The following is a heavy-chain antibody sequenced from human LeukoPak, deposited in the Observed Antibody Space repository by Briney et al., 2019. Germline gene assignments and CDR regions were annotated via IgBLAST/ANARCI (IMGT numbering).Heavy chain of an antibody. CDR2: INPNSGGT. Sequence: ASVKVSCKASGGTFSSYAISWVRQAPGQGLEWMGWINPNSGGTNYAQKFQGRVTMTRDTSISTAYMELSRLRSDDTAVYYCAASSGVSSWYLDYWGQGTLVTVSS. V-gene: IGHV1-2*02. CDR3: AASSGVSSWYLDY. CDR1: GGTFSSYA. J-gene: IGHJ4*02. D-gene: IGHD6-13*01.